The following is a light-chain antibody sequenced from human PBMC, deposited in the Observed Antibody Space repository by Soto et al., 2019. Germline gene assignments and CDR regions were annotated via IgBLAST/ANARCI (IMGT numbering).Light chain of an antibody. Sequence: EIVLTQSPGTLSLSPGERATLSCRASQSVTNNYLAWYQRQPGHPPMLIFYGTSYRSTDIPRRFSGSGCGTDFTLTITRLEPEDFALYYCQQNGSSPPTFGQGTKVEIK. J-gene: IGKJ1*01. CDR1: QSVTNNY. CDR2: GTS. V-gene: IGKV3-20*01. CDR3: QQNGSSPPT.